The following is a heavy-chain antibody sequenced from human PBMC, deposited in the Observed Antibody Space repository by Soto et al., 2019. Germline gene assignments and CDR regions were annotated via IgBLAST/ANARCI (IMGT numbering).Heavy chain of an antibody. V-gene: IGHV3-64D*06. CDR3: VTSAARPMGY. J-gene: IGHJ4*02. CDR2: VSSNGGST. CDR1: GFTFSSYA. D-gene: IGHD6-6*01. Sequence: GGSLRHSCSASGFTFSSYAMHWVRQAPGKGLEYLSAVSSNGGSTYYADSVKGRFTISRDNSKNTLYLQMSSLRAEDTAVYYCVTSAARPMGYWGQGT.